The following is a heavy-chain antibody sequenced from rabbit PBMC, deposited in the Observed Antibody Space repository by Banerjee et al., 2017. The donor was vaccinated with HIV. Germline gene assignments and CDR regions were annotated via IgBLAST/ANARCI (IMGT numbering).Heavy chain of an antibody. CDR3: ARDAGYAGYCYAYNW. V-gene: IGHV1S45*01. CDR1: GFDISNYNM. J-gene: IGHJ3*01. CDR2: MYTSSGST. D-gene: IGHD6-1*01. Sequence: QEQLKETGGGLVQPEGSLTLTCKASGFDISNYNMQWVRQSPGKGLELIACMYTSSGSTYYASWAKGRFTISKPSSTTVTLQMTSLTAADTATYFCARDAGYAGYCYAYNWWGQGALVPAS.